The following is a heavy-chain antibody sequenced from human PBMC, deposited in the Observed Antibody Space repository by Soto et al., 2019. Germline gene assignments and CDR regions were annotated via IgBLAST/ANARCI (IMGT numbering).Heavy chain of an antibody. Sequence: GGSLRLSCAASGFTFSSYAMHWVRQAPGKGLEWVAVISYDGSNKYYADSVKGGFTISRDNSKNTLYLQMNSLRAEDTAVYYCARDHAQGSGWYWGPVGGAFDIWGQGTMVTVSS. D-gene: IGHD6-19*01. CDR3: ARDHAQGSGWYWGPVGGAFDI. V-gene: IGHV3-30-3*01. J-gene: IGHJ3*02. CDR1: GFTFSSYA. CDR2: ISYDGSNK.